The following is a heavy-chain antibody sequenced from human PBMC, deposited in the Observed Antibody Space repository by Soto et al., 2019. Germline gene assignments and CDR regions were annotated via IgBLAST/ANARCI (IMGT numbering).Heavy chain of an antibody. J-gene: IGHJ4*02. Sequence: EVQLVESGGGLVQPGGSLRLSCAASGFTFNNFWMYWVRQTPEKGLVWVSGINSDGTTTIYADSVKGRFTISRDNATYTLYLHMNSLTVEDTAIYYCVRDIRWGQGTLVTVSS. CDR2: INSDGTTT. CDR1: GFTFNNFW. V-gene: IGHV3-74*01. CDR3: VRDIR.